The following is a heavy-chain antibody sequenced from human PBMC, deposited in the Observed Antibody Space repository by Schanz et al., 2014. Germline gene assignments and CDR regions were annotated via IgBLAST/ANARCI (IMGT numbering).Heavy chain of an antibody. V-gene: IGHV3-11*06. D-gene: IGHD2-8*01. CDR3: ARLGRMGAFDI. Sequence: VQLVESGGGLLQPGGSLRLSCAASGFTFGTFWMSWVRQAPGKGLEWISYITTSTSYTNYADSVKGRFTISRDNAKKSMFLQMNSLRAEDTAVYYCARLGRMGAFDIWGQGTMVTVSS. CDR1: GFTFGTFW. CDR2: ITTSTSYT. J-gene: IGHJ3*02.